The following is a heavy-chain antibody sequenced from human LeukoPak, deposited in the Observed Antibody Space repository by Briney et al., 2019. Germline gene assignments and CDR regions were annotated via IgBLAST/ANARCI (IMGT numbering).Heavy chain of an antibody. CDR3: TCDRVYYGFDL. CDR2: IKSDGTDI. J-gene: IGHJ6*02. V-gene: IGHV3-74*03. CDR1: GFPFSTFW. Sequence: PGGSLRLSCAASGFPFSTFWMHWVRQAPGKGLVWVSRIKSDGTDITYADSVKGRFSISRDNAKNTLFLQMDSLRAEDTAVYCCTCDRVYYGFDLWGQGTSVTVS.